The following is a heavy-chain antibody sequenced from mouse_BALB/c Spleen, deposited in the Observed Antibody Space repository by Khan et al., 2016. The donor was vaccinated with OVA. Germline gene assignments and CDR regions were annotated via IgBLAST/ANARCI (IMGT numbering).Heavy chain of an antibody. CDR2: LNTYTGEP. CDR1: GFTFTNYG. D-gene: IGHD2-14*01. J-gene: IGHJ4*01. CDR3: TRVGYSGTLDC. V-gene: IGHV9-3-1*01. Sequence: QIQLVQSGPELKKPGETVQISCKASGFTFTNYGMNWVKQAPGNGLQWMGWLNTYTGEPTFADDFKGRFAFSLETSASTAYLQINSLTNEDTATYFCTRVGYSGTLDCWGQGTSVTVSP.